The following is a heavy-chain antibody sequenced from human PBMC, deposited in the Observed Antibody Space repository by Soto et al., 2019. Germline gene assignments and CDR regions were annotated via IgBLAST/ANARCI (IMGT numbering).Heavy chain of an antibody. Sequence: GASVKVSCKASGGTFSSYAISWVRQAPGQGLEWMGGIIPIFGTANYAQKFQGRVTITADESTSTAYMELSSLRSEDTAVYYCARGTDSSGTGAFDIWGQGTMVTVSS. CDR3: ARGTDSSGTGAFDI. D-gene: IGHD3-22*01. V-gene: IGHV1-69*13. CDR1: GGTFSSYA. J-gene: IGHJ3*02. CDR2: IIPIFGTA.